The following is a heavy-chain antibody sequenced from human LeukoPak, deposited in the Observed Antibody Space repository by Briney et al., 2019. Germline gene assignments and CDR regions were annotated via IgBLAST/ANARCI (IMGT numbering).Heavy chain of an antibody. Sequence: GGSLRLSCAASGFTFSDSAMHWVRQASGKGLEWVGRIRSKANSYATTYAASMKGRFTISRENSKNTLYLEMTRLRTEDTAVYFCGRGGSTRAQAFDVWGQGTMVTVSS. CDR2: IRSKANSYAT. CDR3: GRGGSTRAQAFDV. V-gene: IGHV3-73*01. CDR1: GFTFSDSA. J-gene: IGHJ3*01. D-gene: IGHD2-15*01.